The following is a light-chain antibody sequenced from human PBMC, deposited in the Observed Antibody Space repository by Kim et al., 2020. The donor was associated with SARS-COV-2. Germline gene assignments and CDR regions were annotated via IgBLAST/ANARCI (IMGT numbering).Light chain of an antibody. CDR2: QIS. V-gene: IGKV2-24*01. J-gene: IGKJ1*01. Sequence: PASISCRSSQSLVSSDGNTYMSWFHQRPGQPPRLLIYQISNRFSGVPDRFSGSGTGTDFTLKISRVEAEDVGIYYCMQATQFPWTFGQGTKVDIK. CDR3: MQATQFPWT. CDR1: QSLVSSDGNTY.